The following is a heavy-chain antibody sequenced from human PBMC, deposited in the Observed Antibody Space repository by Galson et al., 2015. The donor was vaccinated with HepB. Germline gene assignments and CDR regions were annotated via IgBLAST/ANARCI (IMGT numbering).Heavy chain of an antibody. J-gene: IGHJ6*02. V-gene: IGHV3-33*01. CDR3: ARDVGRTQLGMDV. CDR1: RFTFSSYG. CDR2: IRYDGGTK. D-gene: IGHD1-26*01. Sequence: SLRLSCAASRFTFSSYGMHWVRQAPGKGLEWVAVIRYDGGTKDHADSVKGRFTSSRDNSKNTLYLQMNSLRTEDTAVYYCARDVGRTQLGMDVWGQGTTVTVSS.